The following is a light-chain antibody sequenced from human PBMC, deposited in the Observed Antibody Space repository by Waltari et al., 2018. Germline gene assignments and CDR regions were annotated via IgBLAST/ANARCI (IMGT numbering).Light chain of an antibody. CDR1: SSDVGSYDY. J-gene: IGLJ1*01. CDR3: NSYTSTSTYV. Sequence: QSALTQPASVSGSPGQSITISCTGTSSDVGSYDYVSWYQQHPGKAPNLMIYDVIKRPSGVSNRFSGSKSGNTASLTISGLQAEDEADYYCNSYTSTSTYVFGTGTKVTVL. V-gene: IGLV2-14*01. CDR2: DVI.